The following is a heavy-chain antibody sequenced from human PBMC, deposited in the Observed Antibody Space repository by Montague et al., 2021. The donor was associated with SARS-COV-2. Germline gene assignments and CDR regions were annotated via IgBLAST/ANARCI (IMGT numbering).Heavy chain of an antibody. J-gene: IGHJ6*02. Sequence: SETLSLTCTVSSDSVSSGKYFWTWIRQSPRKGLEWIGEINHSGSTNYNPSLKSRVTISVDTSKNQFSLKLSSVTAADTAVYYCACGEITTRGLIYYYGMDVWGQGTTVTVSS. V-gene: IGHV4-39*07. D-gene: IGHD3-10*01. CDR2: INHSGST. CDR3: ACGEITTRGLIYYYGMDV. CDR1: SDSVSSGKYF.